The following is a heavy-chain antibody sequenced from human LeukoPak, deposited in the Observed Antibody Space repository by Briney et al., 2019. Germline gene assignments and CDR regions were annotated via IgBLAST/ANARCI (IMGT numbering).Heavy chain of an antibody. D-gene: IGHD3-22*01. CDR3: AKDKTGYDSSGSPEDY. J-gene: IGHJ4*02. Sequence: GSLRLSCAASGFTFSSYGMHWVRQAPGKGLEWVAVISYDGSNKYYADSVKGRFTISRDNSKNTLYLQMNSLRAEDTAVYYCAKDKTGYDSSGSPEDYWGQGTLVTVSS. V-gene: IGHV3-30*18. CDR1: GFTFSSYG. CDR2: ISYDGSNK.